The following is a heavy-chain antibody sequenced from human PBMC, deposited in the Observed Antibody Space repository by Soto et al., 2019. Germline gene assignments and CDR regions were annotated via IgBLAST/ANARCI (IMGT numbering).Heavy chain of an antibody. CDR1: GFTFSSYG. D-gene: IGHD6-6*01. CDR2: ISYDGSNK. V-gene: IGHV3-30*18. Sequence: QVQLVESGGGVVQPGRSLRLSCAASGFTFSSYGMHWVRQAPGKGLEWVAVISYDGSNKYYADSVKGRFTISRDNSKNTRYLQMNSLRAEDTAVYYCAKDRQYSSSMYFDYWGQGTLVTVSS. CDR3: AKDRQYSSSMYFDY. J-gene: IGHJ4*02.